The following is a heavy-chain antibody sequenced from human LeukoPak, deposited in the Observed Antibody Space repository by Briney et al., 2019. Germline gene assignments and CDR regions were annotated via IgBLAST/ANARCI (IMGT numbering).Heavy chain of an antibody. CDR2: IYYSGST. CDR3: ARHEAMVRGVITPFDY. J-gene: IGHJ4*02. V-gene: IGHV4-59*08. Sequence: PSETLSLTCTVSGGSFSGYYWSWIRQPPGKGLEWIGYIYYSGSTNYNPSLKSRVTISVDTSKNQFSLKLSSVTAADTAVYYCARHEAMVRGVITPFDYWGQGTLVTVSS. D-gene: IGHD3-10*01. CDR1: GGSFSGYY.